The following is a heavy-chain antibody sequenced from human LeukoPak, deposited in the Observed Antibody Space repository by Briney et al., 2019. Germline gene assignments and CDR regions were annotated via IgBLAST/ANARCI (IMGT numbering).Heavy chain of an antibody. CDR3: AGASYDSSGYPDY. CDR1: GGSISSYY. J-gene: IGHJ4*02. Sequence: SETLSLTCTVSGGSISSYYWSWLRQPPGKGLEWIGYFYYSGSTNYNPSLKSRVTISVDTSKNQFSLKLSSVTAADTAVYYCAGASYDSSGYPDYWGQGTLVTVSS. CDR2: FYYSGST. D-gene: IGHD3-22*01. V-gene: IGHV4-59*01.